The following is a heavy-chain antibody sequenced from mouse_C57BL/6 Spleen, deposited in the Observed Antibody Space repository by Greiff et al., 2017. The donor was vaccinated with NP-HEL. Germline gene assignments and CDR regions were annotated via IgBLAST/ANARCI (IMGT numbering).Heavy chain of an antibody. Sequence: VQLQQSGAELVRPGASVTLSCKASGYTFTDYEMHWVKQTPVHGLEWIGAIDPETGGTAYNQKFKGKAILTADKSSSTAYMELRSLTSEDSAVYYCTTITTVVEGYWGQGTTLTVSS. D-gene: IGHD1-1*01. V-gene: IGHV1-15*01. CDR2: IDPETGGT. J-gene: IGHJ2*01. CDR1: GYTFTDYE. CDR3: TTITTVVEGY.